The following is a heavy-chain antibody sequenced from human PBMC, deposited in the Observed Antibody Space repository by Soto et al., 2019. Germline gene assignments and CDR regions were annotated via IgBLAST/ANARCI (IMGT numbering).Heavy chain of an antibody. CDR3: AKDSVSHNGIYDAFDI. V-gene: IGHV3-23*01. D-gene: IGHD3-3*02. J-gene: IGHJ3*02. CDR1: GLTFSNYA. Sequence: GGSLRLSCEASGLTFSNYAVSWVRQTPGEGPEWVSTLGGGNDVFYADSVKGRFTISRDDSRNTLYLRMDNLRVEDTAIYFCAKDSVSHNGIYDAFDIWGQGTVVTVSS. CDR2: LGGGNDV.